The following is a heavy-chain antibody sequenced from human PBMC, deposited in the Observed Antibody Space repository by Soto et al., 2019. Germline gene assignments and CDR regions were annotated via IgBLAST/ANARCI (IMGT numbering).Heavy chain of an antibody. CDR2: ISYDGSNK. CDR3: ASPVGSSRTGDY. CDR1: GFTFSSYG. D-gene: IGHD3-10*01. V-gene: IGHV3-30*03. Sequence: GGSLRLSCAASGFTFSSYGMHWVRQAPGKGLEWVAVISYDGSNKYYADSVKGRFTISRDNSKNTLYLQMNSLRAEDTAVYYCASPVGSSRTGDYWGQGTLVTVSS. J-gene: IGHJ4*02.